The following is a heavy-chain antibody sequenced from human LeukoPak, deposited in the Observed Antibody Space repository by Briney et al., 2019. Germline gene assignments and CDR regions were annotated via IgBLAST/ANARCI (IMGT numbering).Heavy chain of an antibody. CDR1: GFTFSTYG. J-gene: IGHJ4*02. V-gene: IGHV3-30*03. CDR2: ISYDGSNK. Sequence: GRSLRLSCAASGFTFSTYGIHWVRQAPGKGLEWVAVISYDGSNKYYADSVKGRFTISRDNSKNTLYLQMNSLRDEDTAVYYCASGHSGWAHWGQGTLVTVSS. CDR3: ASGHSGWAH. D-gene: IGHD5-12*01.